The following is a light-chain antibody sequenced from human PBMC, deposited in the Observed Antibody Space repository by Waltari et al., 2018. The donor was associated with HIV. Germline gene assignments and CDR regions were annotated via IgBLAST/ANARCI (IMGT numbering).Light chain of an antibody. CDR1: QTLFYSSNNKNY. CDR2: WAS. Sequence: DIVMTQSPDSLTVSLGERATINCKSNQTLFYSSNNKNYLAWYQQKPRQPPKLLIYWASNRESGVPDRFSGSGSVTNFSLTITSLQAEDVAIYYCQQYFNTPYTFGRGTKVEI. CDR3: QQYFNTPYT. V-gene: IGKV4-1*01. J-gene: IGKJ2*01.